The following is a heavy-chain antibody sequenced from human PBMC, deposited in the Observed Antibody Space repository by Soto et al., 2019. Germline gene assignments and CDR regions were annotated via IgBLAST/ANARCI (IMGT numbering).Heavy chain of an antibody. CDR1: VASISGGTYS. J-gene: IGHJ5*02. V-gene: IGHV4-30-2*01. CDR3: EKTPIVVVPAAIGWFNP. D-gene: IGHD2-2*01. Sequence: TLSITCTVSVASISGGTYSWCWLRRPPGTGMEWIGYIYHSGRTYYNPSLKSRVTISEDRAKNQFSLKLSSVTAADTAVYYGEKTPIVVVPAAIGWFNPWGQGTLVTVSS. CDR2: IYHSGRT.